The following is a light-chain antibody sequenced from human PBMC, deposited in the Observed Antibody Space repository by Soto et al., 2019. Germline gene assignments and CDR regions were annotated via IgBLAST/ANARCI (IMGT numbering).Light chain of an antibody. CDR1: SSDVGGYNY. CDR2: EVS. Sequence: QSALTQPASVSGSPGQSITISCTGTSSDVGGYNYVSWYQQHPGKAPKLMIYEVSNRPSGVSNRFSGSKSGNTASLTISGLQAEDEADYYCSSYTSRTTDVFGTGTKLTVL. CDR3: SSYTSRTTDV. J-gene: IGLJ1*01. V-gene: IGLV2-14*01.